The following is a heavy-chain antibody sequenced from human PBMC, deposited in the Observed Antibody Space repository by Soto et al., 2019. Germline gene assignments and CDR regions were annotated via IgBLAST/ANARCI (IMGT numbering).Heavy chain of an antibody. V-gene: IGHV2-5*02. J-gene: IGHJ6*02. CDR3: VQSRCGGDCLQSYSSHSYYGLDV. D-gene: IGHD2-21*02. CDR2: IYWDDDK. Sequence: QITLKESGPTLVKPTQTLTLTCSFSGFSLSTTGVGVGWIRQPPGKALEWLALIYWDDDKRYNPSLNSRLTITKETSKNQVVLAMTNMDPVDTATYYCVQSRCGGDCLQSYSSHSYYGLDVWGQGTTVTVSS. CDR1: GFSLSTTGVG.